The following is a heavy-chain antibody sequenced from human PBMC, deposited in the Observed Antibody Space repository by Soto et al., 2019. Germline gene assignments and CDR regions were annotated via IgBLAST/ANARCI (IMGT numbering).Heavy chain of an antibody. CDR2: ISAYNGNT. Sequence: QVQLVQSGAEVKKPGASVKVSCKASGYTFTSYGISWVRQAPGQGLEWMGWISAYNGNTNYAQKLQGRVTMTTDTSTSTAYMELRSLRSDDTDVYYCARGNYYDSSGYYFNDAFDIWGQGTMVTVSS. CDR1: GYTFTSYG. D-gene: IGHD3-22*01. CDR3: ARGNYYDSSGYYFNDAFDI. J-gene: IGHJ3*02. V-gene: IGHV1-18*01.